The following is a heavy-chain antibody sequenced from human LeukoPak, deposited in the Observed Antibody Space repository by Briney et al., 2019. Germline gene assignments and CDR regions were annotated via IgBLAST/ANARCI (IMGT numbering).Heavy chain of an antibody. V-gene: IGHV5-51*01. D-gene: IGHD3-10*01. J-gene: IGHJ6*03. CDR3: ARQGRTMVRGDYYYMDV. CDR2: IYPGDSDT. Sequence: GESLKISCKGSGYSFTSYWIGWVRQMPGKGLEWMGIIYPGDSDTRYSPSFQGQVAISADKSISTAYLQWSSLKASDTAMYYCARQGRTMVRGDYYYMDVWGKGTTVTVSS. CDR1: GYSFTSYW.